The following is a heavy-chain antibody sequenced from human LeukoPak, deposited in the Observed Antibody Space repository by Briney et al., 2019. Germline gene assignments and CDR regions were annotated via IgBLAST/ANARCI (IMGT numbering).Heavy chain of an antibody. CDR1: GYTFTGYY. CDR3: ARTKRAPAASPFDY. CDR2: INPNSGGT. V-gene: IGHV1-2*02. D-gene: IGHD2-2*01. J-gene: IGHJ4*02. Sequence: ASVKVSCKASGYTFTGYYMHWVRQAPGQGLESMGWINPNSGGTNYAQKFQGRVTMTRDTSISTAYMELSRLRSDDTAVYYCARTKRAPAASPFDYWGQGTLVTVSS.